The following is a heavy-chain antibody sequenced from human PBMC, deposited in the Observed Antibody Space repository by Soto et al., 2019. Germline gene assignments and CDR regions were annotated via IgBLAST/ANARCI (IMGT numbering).Heavy chain of an antibody. Sequence: ASVKVSCKASGYTFTSYDINWVRQATGQGLEWMGWMNPNSGNTGYAQKFQGRVTMTRNTSISTAYMELSSLRSEDTAVYYCARGSPGYCSGGSCTPPDAFDIWGQGTMVTVSS. CDR2: MNPNSGNT. D-gene: IGHD2-15*01. V-gene: IGHV1-8*01. J-gene: IGHJ3*02. CDR1: GYTFTSYD. CDR3: ARGSPGYCSGGSCTPPDAFDI.